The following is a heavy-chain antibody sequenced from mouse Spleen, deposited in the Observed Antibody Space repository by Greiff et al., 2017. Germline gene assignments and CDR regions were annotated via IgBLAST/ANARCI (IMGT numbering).Heavy chain of an antibody. J-gene: IGHJ2*01. V-gene: IGHV5-9*04. D-gene: IGHD1-1*01. Sequence: EVKLVESGGGLVKLGGSLKLSCAASGFTFSSYAMSWVRQTPEKRLEWVATISSGGGNTYYPDSVKGRFTISRDNAKNTLYLQMSSLKSEDTAMYYCARQAVVATEGYYFDYWGQGTTLTVSS. CDR2: ISSGGGNT. CDR1: GFTFSSYA. CDR3: ARQAVVATEGYYFDY.